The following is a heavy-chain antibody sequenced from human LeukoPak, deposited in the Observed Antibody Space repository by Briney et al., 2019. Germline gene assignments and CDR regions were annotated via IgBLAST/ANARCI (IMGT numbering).Heavy chain of an antibody. CDR2: IKQDGSEK. D-gene: IGHD3-10*01. CDR3: ATGGPFVRGGPCDY. J-gene: IGHJ4*02. CDR1: GFTFSSYW. Sequence: PGGSLRLSCAASGFTFSSYWMTWVRQAPGKGLEWVANIKQDGSEKNYVDSVKGRFNISRDNAKNSLYLQMSSLRDGDTAVYYCATGGPFVRGGPCDYWGQGILVTVSS. V-gene: IGHV3-7*01.